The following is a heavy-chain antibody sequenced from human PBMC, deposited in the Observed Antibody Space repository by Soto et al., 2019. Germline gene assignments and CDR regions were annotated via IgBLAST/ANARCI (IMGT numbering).Heavy chain of an antibody. V-gene: IGHV1-18*01. D-gene: IGHD3-10*01. J-gene: IGHJ5*02. CDR2: TATYNSNR. CDR3: ATVLRGVVNWFDP. Sequence: HLVQSGPEVKKPGASITVSCKTSGDTFTNFGLSWVRQAPGKGFEWMGWTATYNSNRNYAQKFQGRLTLTTDTATRTAYMELKSLRYDDTAVYYCATVLRGVVNWFDPWGQGTLVTVSS. CDR1: GDTFTNFG.